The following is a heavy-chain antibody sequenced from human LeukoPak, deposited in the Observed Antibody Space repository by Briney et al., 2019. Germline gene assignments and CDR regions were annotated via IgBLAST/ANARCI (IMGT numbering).Heavy chain of an antibody. CDR2: INSGGTVT. V-gene: IGHV3-74*01. D-gene: IGHD2-2*01. CDR3: ARDSGYCSSTGCYVHYFDY. Sequence: PGGSLRLSCAASGFTFSDFWMHWVRQAPGKGLVWVSRINSGGTVTNYADSVKGRFTVSRDNAKNSLYLQMNSLRAEDTAVYYCARDSGYCSSTGCYVHYFDYWGQGTLVTVSS. J-gene: IGHJ4*02. CDR1: GFTFSDFW.